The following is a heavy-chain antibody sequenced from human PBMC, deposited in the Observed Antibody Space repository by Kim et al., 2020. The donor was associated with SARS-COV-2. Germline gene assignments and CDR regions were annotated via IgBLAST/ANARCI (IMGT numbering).Heavy chain of an antibody. J-gene: IGHJ5*02. D-gene: IGHD2-15*01. CDR3: SRDLGYYSGSGPSP. CDR2: IDTNTGRP. Sequence: ASVKVSCKASGYRFSNHGVTWVRLAPGRGLEYMGWIDTNTGRPTYAQDFAGRFVFSLDTSVSTAYLEIFSLRAEDSAIYYCSRDLGYYSGSGPSPWGQGTLVTVSS. V-gene: IGHV7-4-1*01. CDR1: GYRFSNHG.